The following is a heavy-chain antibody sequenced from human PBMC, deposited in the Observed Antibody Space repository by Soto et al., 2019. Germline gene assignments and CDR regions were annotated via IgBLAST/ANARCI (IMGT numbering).Heavy chain of an antibody. CDR1: NYSFSSFG. V-gene: IGHV1-18*01. Sequence: QVQMVQSGAEVKKPGASVKVSCKASNYSFSSFGISWMRQSPGQGLEWMAWINPSNDNTNYAQSLQCRVTLTKDTSTSTGYMEMRSLSSDDTAVYFCARDPYYSGSNPQVGYFDSWGQGTLVTVSS. CDR2: INPSNDNT. J-gene: IGHJ4*02. CDR3: ARDPYYSGSNPQVGYFDS. D-gene: IGHD1-26*01.